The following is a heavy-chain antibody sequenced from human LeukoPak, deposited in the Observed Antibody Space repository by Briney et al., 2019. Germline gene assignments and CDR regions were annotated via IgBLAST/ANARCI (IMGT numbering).Heavy chain of an antibody. CDR3: ARRNHYYDSSGYYYRYFDL. J-gene: IGHJ2*01. D-gene: IGHD3-22*01. Sequence: SETLSLTCTVSGGSISSSSYYWGWIRQPPGKGLEWIGYIYHSGSTYYNPSLKSRVTISVDRSKNQFSLKLSSVTAADTAVYYCARRNHYYDSSGYYYRYFDLWGRGTLVTVSS. V-gene: IGHV4-30-2*01. CDR2: IYHSGST. CDR1: GGSISSSSYY.